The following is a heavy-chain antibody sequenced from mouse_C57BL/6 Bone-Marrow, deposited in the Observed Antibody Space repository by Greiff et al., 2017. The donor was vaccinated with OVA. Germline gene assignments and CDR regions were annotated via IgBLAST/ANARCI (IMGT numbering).Heavy chain of an antibody. CDR3: AKATGKGFDY. CDR2: IHPNSGST. V-gene: IGHV1-64*01. Sequence: QVQLKQPGAELVKPGASVKLSCKASGYTFTSYWMHWVKQRPGQGLEWIGMIHPNSGSTNYNEKFKSKATLTVDKSSSTAYMQLSSLTSEDSAVYYCAKATGKGFDYWGQGTTLTVSS. CDR1: GYTFTSYW. D-gene: IGHD4-1*02. J-gene: IGHJ2*01.